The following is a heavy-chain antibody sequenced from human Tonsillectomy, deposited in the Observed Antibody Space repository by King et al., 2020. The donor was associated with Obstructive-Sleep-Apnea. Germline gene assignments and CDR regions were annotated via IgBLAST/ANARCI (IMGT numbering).Heavy chain of an antibody. CDR1: GVTFYSYW. CDR2: IDRYGSST. V-gene: IGHV3-74*02. J-gene: IGHJ6*02. CDR3: ARSTVFGLLIYYGMDV. Sequence: VQLLESGGGLVQPGGSLRLSCAASGVTFYSYWMHWVRQAPGKGLGLVSRIDRYGSSTSYADSVKGRFTISRDNAKNTLYLQMNSLRAEDTAVYYCARSTVFGLLIYYGMDVWGQGTTVTVSS. D-gene: IGHD3/OR15-3a*01.